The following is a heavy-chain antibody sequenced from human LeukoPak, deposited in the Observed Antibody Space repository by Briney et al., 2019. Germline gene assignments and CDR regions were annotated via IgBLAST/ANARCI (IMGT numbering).Heavy chain of an antibody. D-gene: IGHD1-26*01. CDR1: GGSISSYY. J-gene: IGHJ4*02. V-gene: IGHV4-59*01. CDR2: IYYSGDT. Sequence: SETLSLTCAVSGGSISSYYWSWIRQPPGKGLEWIGYIYYSGDTNYNPSLKSRVTISVDTSKNQFSLKLTSVTAADTAVYYCAGSGSYYFIDFWGQGTLVTVSS. CDR3: AGSGSYYFIDF.